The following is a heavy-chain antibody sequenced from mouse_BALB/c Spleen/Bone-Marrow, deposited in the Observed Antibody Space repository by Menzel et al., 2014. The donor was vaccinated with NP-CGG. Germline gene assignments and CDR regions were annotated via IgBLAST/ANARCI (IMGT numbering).Heavy chain of an antibody. V-gene: IGHV1S81*02. Sequence: QVHVKQSGAELVKPGASVELSCKASGYTFTSYYMYWVKQRPGQGLEWIGGINPSYGGTNLNEKFKSKATLTVDKSSSTAYMQLSSLTSEDSAVYYCTRRGDYDKRVVFAYWGQGTLVTVSA. CDR1: GYTFTSYY. D-gene: IGHD2-4*01. J-gene: IGHJ3*01. CDR3: TRRGDYDKRVVFAY. CDR2: INPSYGGT.